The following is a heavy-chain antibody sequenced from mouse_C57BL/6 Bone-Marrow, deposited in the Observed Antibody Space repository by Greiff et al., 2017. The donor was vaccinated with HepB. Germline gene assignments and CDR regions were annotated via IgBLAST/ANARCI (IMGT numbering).Heavy chain of an antibody. CDR2: INPNYGTT. V-gene: IGHV1-39*01. CDR1: GYSFTDYN. CDR3: ARSWGIFISTVVALPHWYFDV. Sequence: EVKLVESGPELVKPGASVKISCKASGYSFTDYNMNWVKQSNGKSLEWIGVINPNYGTTSYDQKFKGKATLTVDQSSSTAYMQLNSLTSEDSAVYYCARSWGIFISTVVALPHWYFDVWGTGTTVTVSS. D-gene: IGHD1-1*01. J-gene: IGHJ1*03.